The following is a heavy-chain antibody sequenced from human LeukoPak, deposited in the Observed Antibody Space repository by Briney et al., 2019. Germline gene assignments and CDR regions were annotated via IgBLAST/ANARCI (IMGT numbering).Heavy chain of an antibody. CDR2: MNPNSGNT. D-gene: IGHD4-11*01. Sequence: ASVKVSCKASGYTFTSYDINWVRQATGQGLEWMGWMNPNSGNTGYAQKFQGRDTMTRNTSISTAYMELSSLRSEDTAVYYCARGPGTTRYLYYYYGMDVWGQGTTVTVSS. CDR1: GYTFTSYD. J-gene: IGHJ6*02. CDR3: ARGPGTTRYLYYYYGMDV. V-gene: IGHV1-8*01.